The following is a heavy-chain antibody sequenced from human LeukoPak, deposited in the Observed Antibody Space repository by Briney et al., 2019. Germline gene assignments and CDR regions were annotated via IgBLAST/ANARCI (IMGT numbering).Heavy chain of an antibody. J-gene: IGHJ4*02. CDR2: INPNSGGT. CDR1: GYTFTGYY. D-gene: IGHD3-9*01. CDR3: ARTVLRYFDWLPLIDY. V-gene: IGHV1-2*06. Sequence: VASVKVSCKASGYTFTGYYMHWVRQAPGQGLEWMGRINPNSGGTNYAQKFQGRVTMTRDTSISTAYMELSRLRSDDTAVYYCARTVLRYFDWLPLIDYWDQGTLVTVSS.